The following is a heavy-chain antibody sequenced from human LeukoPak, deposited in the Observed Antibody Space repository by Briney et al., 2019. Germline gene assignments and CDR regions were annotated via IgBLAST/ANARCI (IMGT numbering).Heavy chain of an antibody. V-gene: IGHV3-49*03. Sequence: GRSLRLSCTASGFTFGDYAMSWFRQAPGKGLEWVGFIRSKAYGGTTEYAASVKGRFTISRDDSKSIAYLQMNSLRAEDTAVYYCASPIATDGLDYWGQGTLVTVSS. D-gene: IGHD6-13*01. CDR2: IRSKAYGGTT. CDR3: ASPIATDGLDY. J-gene: IGHJ4*02. CDR1: GFTFGDYA.